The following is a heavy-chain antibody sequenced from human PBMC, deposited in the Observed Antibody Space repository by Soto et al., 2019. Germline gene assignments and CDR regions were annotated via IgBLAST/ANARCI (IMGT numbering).Heavy chain of an antibody. CDR2: IYYSGST. D-gene: IGHD6-19*01. V-gene: IGHV4-39*01. CDR1: GGSISSSSYY. CDR3: ARHIRGRGSIAVAAWGWFDP. J-gene: IGHJ5*02. Sequence: SETLSLTCTVSGGSISSSSYYWGWIRQPPGKGLEWIGSIYYSGSTYCNPSLKSRVTISVGTSKNQFSLKLSSVTAADTAVYYCARHIRGRGSIAVAAWGWFDPWGQGTLVTVSS.